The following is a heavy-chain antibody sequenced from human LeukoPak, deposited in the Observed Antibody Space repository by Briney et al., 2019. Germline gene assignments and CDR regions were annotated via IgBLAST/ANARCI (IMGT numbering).Heavy chain of an antibody. CDR3: ARGFESSTSYVSDFDF. Sequence: GASVKVSCKASGGTFSRYGISWVRQPPGQGLEWMGRIIPILGITNYAQKFQGRVTITADKSTTTAYMELSSLRSEDTAVYFCARGFESSTSYVSDFDFWGQGSLVTVSS. CDR1: GGTFSRYG. J-gene: IGHJ4*02. D-gene: IGHD3-16*01. V-gene: IGHV1-69*04. CDR2: IIPILGIT.